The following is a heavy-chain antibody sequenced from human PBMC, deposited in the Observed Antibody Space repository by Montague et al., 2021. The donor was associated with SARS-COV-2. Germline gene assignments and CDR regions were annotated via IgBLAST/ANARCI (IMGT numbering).Heavy chain of an antibody. CDR2: ISYSGST. D-gene: IGHD3-10*01. CDR1: GASVRSGNSY. V-gene: IGHV4-61*01. CDR3: ARIGYESVEYYYIYPD. Sequence: SETLSLTCTVSGASVRSGNSYWNWIRQPPGKGLEWIGYISYSGSTNYSPSLKSRVTISVDTSKNQLSLKVISATAADTAVYYCARIGYESVEYYYIYPDWGQGTLVTVSS. J-gene: IGHJ4*02.